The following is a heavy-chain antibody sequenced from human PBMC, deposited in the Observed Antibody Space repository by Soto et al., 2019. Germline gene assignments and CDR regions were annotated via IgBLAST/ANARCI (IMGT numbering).Heavy chain of an antibody. CDR1: GFTFSSYG. J-gene: IGHJ5*02. CDR3: ARGWIVGATYDWFDP. V-gene: IGHV3-33*01. CDR2: IWYDGSNK. D-gene: IGHD1-26*01. Sequence: GGSLRLSCAASGFTFSSYGMHWVRQAPGKGLEWVAVIWYDGSNKYYADSVKGRFTISRDNSKNTLYLQMNSLRAEDTAVYYCARGWIVGATYDWFDPWGQGTLVTVSS.